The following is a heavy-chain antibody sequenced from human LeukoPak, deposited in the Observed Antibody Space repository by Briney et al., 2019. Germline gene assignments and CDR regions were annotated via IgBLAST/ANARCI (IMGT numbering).Heavy chain of an antibody. CDR3: AKDSNGWYQRGSNYFDY. CDR1: GFTFGNFA. J-gene: IGHJ4*02. D-gene: IGHD6-19*01. Sequence: PGGSLRLSCAASGFTFGNFAMTWVRQAPGKGLEWVSAITGSGGGKYYADSVKGRFVISRDNSENTLDLQMNSLRAEDTAEYYCAKDSNGWYQRGSNYFDYWGQGTLVTVSS. CDR2: ITGSGGGK. V-gene: IGHV3-23*01.